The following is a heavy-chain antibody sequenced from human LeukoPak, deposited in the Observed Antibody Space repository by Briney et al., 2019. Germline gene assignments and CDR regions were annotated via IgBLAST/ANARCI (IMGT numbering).Heavy chain of an antibody. Sequence: SETLSLTCTVSGGSISSSSYYWGWIRQPPGKGLEWIGSIYYSGSTYYNPPLKSRVTISVDTSKNQFSLKLSSVTAADTAVYYCARDGAGSCSSTSCYENPFDYWGQGTLVTVSS. V-gene: IGHV4-39*07. CDR3: ARDGAGSCSSTSCYENPFDY. CDR1: GGSISSSSYY. D-gene: IGHD2-2*01. CDR2: IYYSGST. J-gene: IGHJ4*02.